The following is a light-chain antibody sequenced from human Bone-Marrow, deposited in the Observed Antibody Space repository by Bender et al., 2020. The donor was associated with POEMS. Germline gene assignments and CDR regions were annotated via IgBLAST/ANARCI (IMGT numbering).Light chain of an antibody. CDR1: SSTTGSGYD. CDR3: QSYDNSLGGWV. V-gene: IGLV1-40*01. Sequence: QSVLTQPPSVSGAPGQRVTISCTGSSSTTGSGYDINWYQHLPGTAPKPLIYGYNNRPSGVPDRFPGSKSGTSASLAITGLQAEDEGDYYCQSYDNSLGGWVFGGGTKLTVL. J-gene: IGLJ3*02. CDR2: GYN.